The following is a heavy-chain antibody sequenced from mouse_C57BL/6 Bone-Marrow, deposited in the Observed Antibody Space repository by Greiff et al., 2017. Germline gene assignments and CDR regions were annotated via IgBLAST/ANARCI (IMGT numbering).Heavy chain of an antibody. CDR2: IYPGDGDT. J-gene: IGHJ2*01. CDR3: ARTNDGYWDYFDY. V-gene: IGHV1-80*01. Sequence: QVQLQQSGAELVKPGASVKISCKASGYAFSSYWMNWVKQRPGKGLEWIGQIYPGDGDTNYNGKFKGKATLTADKSSSTAYMQLSSLTSEDSAVYFCARTNDGYWDYFDYWGQGTTLTASS. D-gene: IGHD2-3*01. CDR1: GYAFSSYW.